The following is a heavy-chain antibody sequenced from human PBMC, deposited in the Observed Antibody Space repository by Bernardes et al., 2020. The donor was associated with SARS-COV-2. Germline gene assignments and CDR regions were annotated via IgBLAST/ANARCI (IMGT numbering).Heavy chain of an antibody. J-gene: IGHJ4*02. V-gene: IGHV3-23*01. CDR1: GFGFDSYT. D-gene: IGHD2-2*01. Sequence: GGSLRLSCAASGFGFDSYTMSWVRQAPGRGLEWVSSLSGSGGTPYYADSVRGRFIISRDNDKNTLYLQMQSLGAADTAVYYCARDRCTSYTCFEDFWGQGTLVTVSS. CDR3: ARDRCTSYTCFEDF. CDR2: LSGSGGTP.